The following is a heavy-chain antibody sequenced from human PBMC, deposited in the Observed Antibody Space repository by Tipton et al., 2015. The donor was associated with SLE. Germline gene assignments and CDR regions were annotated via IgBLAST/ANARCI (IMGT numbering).Heavy chain of an antibody. Sequence: TLSLTCTVSGDSISSDNYYWGWIRQPPGKGLEWIGSIHYSGSTYSNPSLKSRVTISIDTSKNQFSLKLSSVTAADTAIYYCARHGGDGGYSGNFDDWGQGILVTVSS. CDR2: IHYSGST. CDR3: ARHGGDGGYSGNFDD. CDR1: GDSISSDNYY. D-gene: IGHD4-23*01. J-gene: IGHJ4*02. V-gene: IGHV4-39*07.